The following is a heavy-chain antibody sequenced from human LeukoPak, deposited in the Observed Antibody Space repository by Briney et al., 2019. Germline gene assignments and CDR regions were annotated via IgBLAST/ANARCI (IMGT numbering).Heavy chain of an antibody. CDR3: ARVLGPSYYYGSGTNQNDY. Sequence: PGGSLRLSCAASGFTFSSYSMNWVRQAPEKGLEWVSSISSSSSYIYYADSVKGRFTISRDNAKNSLYLQMNSLRAEDTAAYYCARVLGPSYYYGSGTNQNDYWGQGTLVTVSS. CDR1: GFTFSSYS. V-gene: IGHV3-21*01. CDR2: ISSSSSYI. D-gene: IGHD3-10*01. J-gene: IGHJ4*02.